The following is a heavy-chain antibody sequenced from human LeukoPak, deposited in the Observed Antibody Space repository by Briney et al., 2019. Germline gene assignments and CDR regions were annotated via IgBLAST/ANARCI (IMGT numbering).Heavy chain of an antibody. J-gene: IGHJ4*02. CDR1: GYTFTSYY. CDR2: INPSGGST. V-gene: IGHV1-46*01. CDR3: ARSGYSSGWVDY. D-gene: IGHD6-19*01. Sequence: ASVTVSFKASGYTFTSYYMHWVRQAPGQGLEWMGIINPSGGSTSYAQKFQGRVTMTRDTSTSTVYMELSSLRSEDTAVYYCARSGYSSGWVDYWGQGTLVTVSS.